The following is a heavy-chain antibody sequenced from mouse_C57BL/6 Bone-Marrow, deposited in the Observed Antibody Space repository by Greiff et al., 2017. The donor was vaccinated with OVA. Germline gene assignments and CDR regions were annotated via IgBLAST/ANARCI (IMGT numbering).Heavy chain of an antibody. Sequence: EVHVVESGPELVKPGASVKISCKASGYSFTDYNMNWVKQSHGKSLEWIGVINPNYGTTSYNQKFKGKATLTVDQSSSTAYMQLNSLTSEDSAVYYCARATVVATFDYWGQGTTLTVSS. CDR2: INPNYGTT. CDR1: GYSFTDYN. D-gene: IGHD1-1*01. V-gene: IGHV1-39*01. CDR3: ARATVVATFDY. J-gene: IGHJ2*01.